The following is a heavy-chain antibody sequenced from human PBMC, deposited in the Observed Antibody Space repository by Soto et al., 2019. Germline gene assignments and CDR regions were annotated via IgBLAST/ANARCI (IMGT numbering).Heavy chain of an antibody. D-gene: IGHD6-19*01. CDR2: IYYSGST. V-gene: IGHV4-39*01. J-gene: IGHJ4*02. CDR1: GGSISSSSYY. Sequence: QLQLQESGPGLVKPSETLSLTCTVSGGSISSSSYYWGWIRQPPGRGLEWIGSIYYSGSTYYNPSLKSRVTISVDTSKNQFPLKLGSVTAADTAVYYCARLWAGAGDYWGQGTLVTVSS. CDR3: ARLWAGAGDY.